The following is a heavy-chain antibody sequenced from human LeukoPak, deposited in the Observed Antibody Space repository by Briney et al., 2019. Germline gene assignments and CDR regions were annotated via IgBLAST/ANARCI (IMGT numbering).Heavy chain of an antibody. Sequence: SETLSLTCTVSGYSISSGYYWGWIRQPPGKGLEWIGSIYHSGNTYYNPSLQSRVTIPVDTSKNQFSLKLSSVTAADTAVYYCARFSKTLVGATGGDYWGQGTLVTVSS. CDR2: IYHSGNT. J-gene: IGHJ4*02. CDR1: GYSISSGYY. CDR3: ARFSKTLVGATGGDY. V-gene: IGHV4-38-2*02. D-gene: IGHD1-26*01.